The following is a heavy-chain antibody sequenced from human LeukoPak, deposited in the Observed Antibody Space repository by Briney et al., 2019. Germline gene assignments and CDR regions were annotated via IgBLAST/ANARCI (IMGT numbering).Heavy chain of an antibody. CDR2: IYYSGIT. Sequence: PSETLSLTCSVSGDSISSSSYYWGWIRQPPGKGLEWIGSIYYSGITYHNPSLKSRVTISVDTSKNQFSLKLSSVTAADTAVYYCAREGPAAADTDGDYWGQGTLVTVSS. CDR3: AREGPAAADTDGDY. J-gene: IGHJ4*02. CDR1: GDSISSSSYY. D-gene: IGHD6-13*01. V-gene: IGHV4-39*02.